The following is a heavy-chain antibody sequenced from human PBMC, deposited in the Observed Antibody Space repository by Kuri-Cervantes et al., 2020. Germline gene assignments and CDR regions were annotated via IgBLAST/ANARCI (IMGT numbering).Heavy chain of an antibody. J-gene: IGHJ4*02. CDR2: ISYDGSTK. CDR3: ARGNAPEQWLGHFDY. V-gene: IGHV3-30-3*01. D-gene: IGHD6-19*01. Sequence: GESLKISCAASGFTFSSYAMHWVRQAPGKGLEWVAVISYDGSTKYYADSVKGRFTISRDNSKNTLYLQMSSLRAEDAAVYYCARGNAPEQWLGHFDYWGQGTLVTVSS. CDR1: GFTFSSYA.